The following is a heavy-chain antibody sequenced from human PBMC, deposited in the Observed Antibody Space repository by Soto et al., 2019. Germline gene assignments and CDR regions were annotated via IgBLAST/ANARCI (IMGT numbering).Heavy chain of an antibody. J-gene: IGHJ4*02. CDR3: ARQAKIGDRSQFYFDS. V-gene: IGHV3-30*04. CDR1: GFTFSVYA. Sequence: LRLSSAAAGFTFSVYAMHWVRQAPGKGLEGVAVISYNGRNKHYVDSVKGRFTISRDNSQDTLYLQMDSLRPDDTAVYYCARQAKIGDRSQFYFDSWGQGTLVTVSS. D-gene: IGHD3-16*01. CDR2: ISYNGRNK.